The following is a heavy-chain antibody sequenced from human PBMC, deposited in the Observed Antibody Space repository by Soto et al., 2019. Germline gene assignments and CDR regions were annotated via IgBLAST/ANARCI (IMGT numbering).Heavy chain of an antibody. V-gene: IGHV3-48*03. D-gene: IGHD2-2*01. Sequence: GGSLRLPCAASGFTFSSYEMNWVRQAPGKGLAWVSYISSSGSTIYYADSVKGRFTISRDNAKNSLYLQMNSLRAEDTAVYYCARGIVVVPAASPLGMDVWGQGTTVTVSS. CDR1: GFTFSSYE. J-gene: IGHJ6*02. CDR2: ISSSGSTI. CDR3: ARGIVVVPAASPLGMDV.